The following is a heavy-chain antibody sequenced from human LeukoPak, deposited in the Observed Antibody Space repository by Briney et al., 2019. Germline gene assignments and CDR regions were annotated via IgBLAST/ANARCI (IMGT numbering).Heavy chain of an antibody. CDR2: IYYSGST. CDR1: GGSISSGGYY. Sequence: SQTLSLTCTVSGGSISSGGYYWSWIRQPPGKGLEWIGSIYYSGSTYYNPSLKSRVTISVDTSKNQFSLKLSSVTAADTAVYYCARTEKTGQYDYVWGSYRPGAFDIWGQGTMVTVSS. D-gene: IGHD3-16*02. CDR3: ARTEKTGQYDYVWGSYRPGAFDI. V-gene: IGHV4-30-2*03. J-gene: IGHJ3*02.